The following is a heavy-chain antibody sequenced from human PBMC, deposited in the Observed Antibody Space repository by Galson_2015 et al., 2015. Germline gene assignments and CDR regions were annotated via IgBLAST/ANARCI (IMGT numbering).Heavy chain of an antibody. J-gene: IGHJ4*02. Sequence: SVKVSCKASGGTFSSYAISWVRQAPGQGLEWMGGIIPIFGTANYAQKFQGRVTITADESTSTAYMELSSLRSEDTAVYYCARVGNPDGDYVPPFDYWGQGTLVTVSS. CDR1: GGTFSSYA. CDR3: ARVGNPDGDYVPPFDY. CDR2: IIPIFGTA. V-gene: IGHV1-69*13. D-gene: IGHD4-17*01.